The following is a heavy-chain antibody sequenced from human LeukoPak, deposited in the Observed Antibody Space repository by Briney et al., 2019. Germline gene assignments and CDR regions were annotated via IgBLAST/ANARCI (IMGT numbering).Heavy chain of an antibody. CDR2: ISSSSSYI. D-gene: IGHD4-17*01. CDR3: ARNIQPRGDFDI. Sequence: PGGTLRLSCAASGFTFSSYSMNWVRQAPGQGLEWVSSISSSSSYIYYADSVKGRFTISRDNAKNSLYLQMNSLRAEDTAVYYCARNIQPRGDFDIWGQGTMVTVSS. V-gene: IGHV3-21*01. CDR1: GFTFSSYS. J-gene: IGHJ3*02.